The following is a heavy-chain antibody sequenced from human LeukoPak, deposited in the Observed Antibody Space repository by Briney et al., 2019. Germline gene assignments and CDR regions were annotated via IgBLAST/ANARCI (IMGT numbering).Heavy chain of an antibody. J-gene: IGHJ6*02. Sequence: ASVKVSCKASGYTFTSYGISWARQAPGQGLEWMGWISAYNGNTNYAQKLQGRVTMTTDTSTSTAYMELRSLRSDDTAVYYCARETRELQDIVVVPAAIFYYYGMDVWGQGTTVTVSS. CDR2: ISAYNGNT. CDR1: GYTFTSYG. V-gene: IGHV1-18*01. CDR3: ARETRELQDIVVVPAAIFYYYGMDV. D-gene: IGHD2-2*01.